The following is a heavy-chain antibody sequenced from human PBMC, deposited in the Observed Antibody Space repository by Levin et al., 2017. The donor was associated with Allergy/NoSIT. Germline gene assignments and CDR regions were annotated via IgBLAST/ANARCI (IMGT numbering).Heavy chain of an antibody. CDR3: ARDVFRQQLVRYYYYGMDG. CDR1: GYTFTSYG. V-gene: IGHV1-18*01. D-gene: IGHD6-13*01. CDR2: ISAYNGNT. Sequence: GESLKISCKASGYTFTSYGISWVRQAPGQGLEWMGWISAYNGNTNYAQKLQGRVTMTTDTSTSTAYMELRSLRSDDTAVYYCARDVFRQQLVRYYYYGMDGWGQGTTVTVSS. J-gene: IGHJ6*02.